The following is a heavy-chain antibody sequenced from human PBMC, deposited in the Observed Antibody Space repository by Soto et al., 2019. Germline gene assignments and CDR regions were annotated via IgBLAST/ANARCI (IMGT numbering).Heavy chain of an antibody. Sequence: GESLKISCKASGYSFTTDWIGWVRQMPGKGLEWMGIIYPGDSDIRYSPSFQGQVTVSADKSISTAFLQWSSLRASDTAMYYCASQKTVIRGPLSSNWFDPWGQGTLVTVSS. CDR2: IYPGDSDI. CDR3: ASQKTVIRGPLSSNWFDP. CDR1: GYSFTTDW. D-gene: IGHD1-1*01. J-gene: IGHJ5*02. V-gene: IGHV5-51*01.